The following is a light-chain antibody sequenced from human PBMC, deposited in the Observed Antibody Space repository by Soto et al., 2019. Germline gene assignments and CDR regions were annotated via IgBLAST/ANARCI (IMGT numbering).Light chain of an antibody. Sequence: EIVMTQSPTTPSVSPGERATLSCRATQSVSSNLAWYQQKPGQAPRLLIYDASTRATGIPARFSGSGSGTEFTLTISSLQSEDFAVYYCQQYSNWPGTFGGGTKVEIK. V-gene: IGKV3-15*01. CDR2: DAS. CDR1: QSVSSN. CDR3: QQYSNWPGT. J-gene: IGKJ4*01.